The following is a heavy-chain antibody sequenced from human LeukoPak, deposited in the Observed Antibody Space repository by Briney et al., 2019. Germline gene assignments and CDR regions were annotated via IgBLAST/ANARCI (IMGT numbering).Heavy chain of an antibody. CDR2: ISSSSSYI. V-gene: IGHV3-21*01. D-gene: IGHD2-2*01. CDR3: ARVALKYCSSTSCYAGDY. CDR1: GFTFSSYS. Sequence: GGSLRLSCAASGFTFSSYSMNWVRQAPGKGLEWVSSISSSSSYIYYADSVKGRFTISRDNAKNSLFLQMNSLRAEDTAVYYCARVALKYCSSTSCYAGDYWGQGTLVTVSS. J-gene: IGHJ4*02.